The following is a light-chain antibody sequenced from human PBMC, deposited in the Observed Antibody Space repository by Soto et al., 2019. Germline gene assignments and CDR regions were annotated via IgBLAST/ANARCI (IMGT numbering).Light chain of an antibody. CDR1: QSVNNN. CDR3: QEYNTWPWT. Sequence: ETLMTQSPATLSVSPGERATLSCRASQSVNNNLAWYQQKIGQAPRVLIYGASTRATGIPARFTGSGSGTEFILTITSLQSEDSAVYYCQEYNTWPWTFGQGTKVEFK. J-gene: IGKJ1*01. CDR2: GAS. V-gene: IGKV3-15*01.